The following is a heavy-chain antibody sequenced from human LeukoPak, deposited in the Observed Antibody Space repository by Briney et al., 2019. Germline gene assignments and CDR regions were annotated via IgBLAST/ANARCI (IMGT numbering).Heavy chain of an antibody. D-gene: IGHD5-12*01. CDR1: DGSVSSGSYY. CDR3: ARGRGWLPPG. V-gene: IGHV4-61*01. Sequence: MASETLSLTCSVSDGSVSSGSYYLNWIRQPPGKGLEWIGQIYDSGSTNYNPSLKSRVTISVDTSKNQVSLELSSVTAADTAVYYCARGRGWLPPGWGQGTLVTVSS. J-gene: IGHJ4*02. CDR2: IYDSGST.